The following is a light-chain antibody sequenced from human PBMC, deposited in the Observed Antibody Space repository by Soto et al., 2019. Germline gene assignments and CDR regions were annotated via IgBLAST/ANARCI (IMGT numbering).Light chain of an antibody. V-gene: IGKV1-39*01. CDR2: AAS. CDR1: QSISND. Sequence: DIQMTQSPSSLSASVGDRVTITCRASQSISNDLNWYQQKPGKAPKVLIYAASTLQSGVPSRFSGSGSGTTFTLTITSLQPEDFATYDCQQSYSTWTFGQGTKVDIK. J-gene: IGKJ1*01. CDR3: QQSYSTWT.